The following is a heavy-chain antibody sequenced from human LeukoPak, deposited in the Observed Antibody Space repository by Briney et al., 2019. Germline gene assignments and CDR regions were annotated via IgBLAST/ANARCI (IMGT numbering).Heavy chain of an antibody. V-gene: IGHV3-53*01. Sequence: GGSLTLSCAPSGFTVSSNSMSWVRHAPGKGREWVSVIYRGGNTYYADSVKGRFTISRDNSKNTLYLQMNSLRAEDTAVYYCASLTQQLVFQNWGQGTLVTVSS. CDR1: GFTVSSNS. D-gene: IGHD6-13*01. CDR2: IYRGGNT. CDR3: ASLTQQLVFQN. J-gene: IGHJ1*01.